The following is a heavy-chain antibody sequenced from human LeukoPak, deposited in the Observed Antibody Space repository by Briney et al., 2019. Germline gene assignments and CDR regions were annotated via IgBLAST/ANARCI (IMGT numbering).Heavy chain of an antibody. CDR1: GFTFDDYG. D-gene: IGHD2-2*01. CDR2: INWNGGST. V-gene: IGHV3-20*04. Sequence: GGSLRLSCAASGFTFDDYGMSWVRQAPGKGLEWVSGINWNGGSTGYADAVKGRFTISRDNAKNSLYLQMNSLRAEDTALYYCARGYCSSTSCYFDYWGQGTLVTVSS. CDR3: ARGYCSSTSCYFDY. J-gene: IGHJ4*02.